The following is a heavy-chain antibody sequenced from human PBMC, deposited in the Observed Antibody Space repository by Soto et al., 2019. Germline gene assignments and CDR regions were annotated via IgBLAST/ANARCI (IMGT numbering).Heavy chain of an antibody. CDR2: IKSKTDGGTT. V-gene: IGHV3-15*07. D-gene: IGHD2-2*01. Sequence: SVTNAWMNWVRQAPGKGLEWVGRIKSKTDGGTTDYAAPVKGRFNISRDDSKNTLYLPMNSLKTEDTAVYYCSTRYCISTSCFHFGYWGQGTLVTVSS. CDR3: STRYCISTSCFHFGY. J-gene: IGHJ4*02. CDR1: SVTNAW.